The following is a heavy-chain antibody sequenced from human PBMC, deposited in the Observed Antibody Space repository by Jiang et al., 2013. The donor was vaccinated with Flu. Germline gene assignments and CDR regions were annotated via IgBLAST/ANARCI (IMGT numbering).Heavy chain of an antibody. CDR2: INHSGST. V-gene: IGHV4-34*01. D-gene: IGHD4-17*01. CDR3: ARHDIPPDYGDYGGESYAFDI. CDR1: GGSFSGYY. Sequence: LLKPSETLSLTCAVYGGSFSGYYWSWIRQPPGKGLEWIGEINHSGSTYYNPSLKSRVTISVDTSKNQFSLKLSSVTAADTAVYYCARHDIPPDYGDYGGESYAFDIWGQGTMVTVSS. J-gene: IGHJ3*02.